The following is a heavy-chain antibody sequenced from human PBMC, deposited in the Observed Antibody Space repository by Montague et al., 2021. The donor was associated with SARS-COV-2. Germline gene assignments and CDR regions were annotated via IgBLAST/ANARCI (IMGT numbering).Heavy chain of an antibody. J-gene: IGHJ4*02. Sequence: PALVKPTQTLTLTCTFSGFSLNASGVGVGWIRQPPGKALEWLASIYWDDDKRYSPSLKTRLTITKDTSKSQVVLRMTNVDPVDTATYYCAHSPIGRGYWGQGTLVTVSS. D-gene: IGHD1-26*01. CDR1: GFSLNASGVG. CDR2: IYWDDDK. V-gene: IGHV2-5*02. CDR3: AHSPIGRGY.